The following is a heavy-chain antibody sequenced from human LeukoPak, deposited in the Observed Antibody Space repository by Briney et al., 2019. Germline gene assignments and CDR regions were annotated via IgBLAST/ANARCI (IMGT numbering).Heavy chain of an antibody. V-gene: IGHV1-18*01. CDR2: ISAYNGNT. J-gene: IGHJ4*02. Sequence: GASVKVSCKASGYTFTSYGISWVRQAPGQGLEWMGWISAYNGNTNYAQKLQGRVTMTTDTSTSTAYMELRSLRSDDTAVYYCARDRRGYSSGWYLTPNYYDSSGYADWGQGTLVTVSS. CDR1: GYTFTSYG. D-gene: IGHD3-22*01. CDR3: ARDRRGYSSGWYLTPNYYDSSGYAD.